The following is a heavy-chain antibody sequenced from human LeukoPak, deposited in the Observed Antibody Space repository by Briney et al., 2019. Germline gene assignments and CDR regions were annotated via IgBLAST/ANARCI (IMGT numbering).Heavy chain of an antibody. D-gene: IGHD1-26*01. V-gene: IGHV3-23*01. CDR1: GFTFANYA. Sequence: GGSLRLSCAASGFTFANYAMSWVRQAPGKGLEWVSSVSGSGGETHSTDSVKGRFTISRDNSKNTLSLQMNSLRAEDTAVYYCAKDGVRGALDAFDIWGQGTMVTVSS. CDR2: VSGSGGET. CDR3: AKDGVRGALDAFDI. J-gene: IGHJ3*02.